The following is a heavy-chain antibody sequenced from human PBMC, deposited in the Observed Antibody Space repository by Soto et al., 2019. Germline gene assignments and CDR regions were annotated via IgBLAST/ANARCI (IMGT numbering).Heavy chain of an antibody. D-gene: IGHD5-18*01. Sequence: LXLTCAVYVGSLSSYHWSWIRQTPGKGLEWIGEINHLTTTNYNPSLKSRVIISLDTPKNQFSLKLSSVTAADTAVYYCARGYDTALAPIFWGQGILVTVSS. CDR1: VGSLSSYH. CDR3: ARGYDTALAPIF. V-gene: IGHV4-34*01. CDR2: INHLTTT. J-gene: IGHJ4*02.